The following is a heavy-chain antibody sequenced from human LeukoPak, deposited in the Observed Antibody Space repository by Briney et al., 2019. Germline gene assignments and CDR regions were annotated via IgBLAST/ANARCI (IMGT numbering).Heavy chain of an antibody. Sequence: GGSLRLSCAASGFTFSTYAVNWVRQAPGKGLEWVSTISGSGDSTYYADSVKGRFTISRDNSKNTLYLQMNSLRAEDTAVYYCAKLTTEAVAGSWGQGTLVTVSS. D-gene: IGHD6-19*01. J-gene: IGHJ4*02. V-gene: IGHV3-23*01. CDR2: ISGSGDST. CDR1: GFTFSTYA. CDR3: AKLTTEAVAGS.